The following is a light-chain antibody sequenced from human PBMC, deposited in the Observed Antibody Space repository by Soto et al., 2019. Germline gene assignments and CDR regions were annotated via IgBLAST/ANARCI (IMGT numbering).Light chain of an antibody. CDR1: QSISSW. Sequence: DIQMTQAPSTLSASVGDRVTITCGASQSISSWLAWYQQKPGKAPKLLIYKASSLESGVPSRFSGSGSGTEFTLTISSLQPDDFATYYCQQYNSYSGTFGQGTKVDIK. V-gene: IGKV1-5*03. J-gene: IGKJ1*01. CDR3: QQYNSYSGT. CDR2: KAS.